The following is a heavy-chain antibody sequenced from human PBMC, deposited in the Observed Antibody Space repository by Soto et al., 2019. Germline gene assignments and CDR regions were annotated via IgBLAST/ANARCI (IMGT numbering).Heavy chain of an antibody. CDR3: ARVSVPGIYGEDV. V-gene: IGHV1-69*06. CDR1: RGTFGNYA. Sequence: QVHLVQSGAEVKKPGSSVKVSCKASRGTFGNYAVSWVRQAPGQGLEWMGGIMPVFGTVNYAQRLQDRVTITAHKFTNTAYMELSSLRSEDTAVYYCARVSVPGIYGEDVWGQGTTVTVSS. D-gene: IGHD3-10*01. CDR2: IMPVFGTV. J-gene: IGHJ6*02.